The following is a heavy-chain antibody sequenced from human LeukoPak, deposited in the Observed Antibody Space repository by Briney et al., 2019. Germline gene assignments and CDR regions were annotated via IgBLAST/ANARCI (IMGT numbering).Heavy chain of an antibody. CDR2: ISDSGGSK. CDR3: GKDLWGYSGYDLGGPFDY. J-gene: IGHJ4*02. V-gene: IGHV3-23*01. Sequence: RGGSVTVSCPASGYTFSSYGMHWVRQAPGKGLEWVASISDSGGSKYYADSVKGRFTISRDNSKNTLYLQMNSLRAEDTAVYYCGKDLWGYSGYDLGGPFDYWGQGALVTVSS. CDR1: GYTFSSYG. D-gene: IGHD5-12*01.